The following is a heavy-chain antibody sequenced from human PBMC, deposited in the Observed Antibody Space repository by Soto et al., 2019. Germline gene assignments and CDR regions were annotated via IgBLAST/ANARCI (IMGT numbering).Heavy chain of an antibody. CDR3: AHLAYYGSGSYTY. CDR1: GFSLSTSGVG. J-gene: IGHJ4*02. CDR2: VYWDDDQ. V-gene: IGHV2-5*02. Sequence: ITWKESGPTLVKPTQTPMLTCTFSGFSLSTSGVGVGWIRQPPGKAREWLASVYWDDDQRYSPPLQSRLTITKDTAKNQVVLTLTNMDPVDTATYFCAHLAYYGSGSYTYWGQGTLVTFSS. D-gene: IGHD3-10*01.